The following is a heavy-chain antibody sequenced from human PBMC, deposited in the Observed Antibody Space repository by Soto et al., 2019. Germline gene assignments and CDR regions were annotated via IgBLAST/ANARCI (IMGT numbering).Heavy chain of an antibody. D-gene: IGHD3-10*01. Sequence: ETLSLTCTVSGGSISSYYWSWIRQPPGKGLEWIGYIYYSGSTNYNPSLKSRVTISVDTSKNQFSLKLSSVTAADTAVYYCARPFFGRGNWFDPWGQRTPVTVSS. CDR2: IYYSGST. V-gene: IGHV4-59*01. CDR3: ARPFFGRGNWFDP. CDR1: GGSISSYY. J-gene: IGHJ5*02.